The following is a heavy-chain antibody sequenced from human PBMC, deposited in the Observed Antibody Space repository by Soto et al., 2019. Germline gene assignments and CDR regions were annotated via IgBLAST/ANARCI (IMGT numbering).Heavy chain of an antibody. D-gene: IGHD5-18*01. CDR3: AGGAMVNLYYYGLDV. J-gene: IGHJ6*02. CDR2: INGGGDFT. V-gene: IGHV3-23*01. Sequence: EVQLLESGGGLVQPGGSLRLSCAGSGFTSSTYSMSWVRQAPGKGLEWVSAINGGGDFTQYEDSVKGRFTISRDNSKNTLYLQMNSLRAEDTAVYYCAGGAMVNLYYYGLDVWGQGTTVTVSS. CDR1: GFTSSTYS.